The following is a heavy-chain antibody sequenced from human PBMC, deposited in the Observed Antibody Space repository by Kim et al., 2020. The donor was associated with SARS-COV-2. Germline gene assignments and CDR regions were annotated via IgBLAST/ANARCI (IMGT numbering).Heavy chain of an antibody. CDR3: AKDIYGTTKARVTMVRGVMGGNYYYYGMDV. Sequence: GGSLRLSCAASGFTFSSYGMHWVRQAPGKGLEWVAVISYDGSNKYHADSVKGRFTISRDNSKNTLYLQMNSLRAEDTAVYYCAKDIYGTTKARVTMVRGVMGGNYYYYGMDVWGQGTTVTVSS. V-gene: IGHV3-30*18. CDR1: GFTFSSYG. CDR2: ISYDGSNK. D-gene: IGHD3-10*01. J-gene: IGHJ6*02.